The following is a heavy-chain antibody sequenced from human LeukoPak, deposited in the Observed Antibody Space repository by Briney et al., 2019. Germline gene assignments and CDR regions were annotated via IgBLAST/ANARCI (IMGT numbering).Heavy chain of an antibody. CDR1: GFTFSSYG. Sequence: GGSLRLSCAASGFTFSSYGMHWVRQAPGKGLEWVAVISYDGSNKYYADSVKGRFTISRDNSKNTLYLQMNSLRAEDTAVYYCARSSTRSSSIAARNPYYYYMDVWGKGTTVTVSS. D-gene: IGHD6-6*01. J-gene: IGHJ6*03. CDR2: ISYDGSNK. V-gene: IGHV3-30*03. CDR3: ARSSTRSSSIAARNPYYYYMDV.